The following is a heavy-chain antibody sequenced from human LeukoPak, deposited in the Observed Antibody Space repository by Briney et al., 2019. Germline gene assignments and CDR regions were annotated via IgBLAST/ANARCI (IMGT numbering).Heavy chain of an antibody. CDR2: IYPGDSDT. J-gene: IGHJ4*02. Sequence: GESLKISCKGSGYSFTSYWIGWVRQMPGKGLEWMGIIYPGDSDTRYSPSFQGQVTISADKSISTAYLQWSSLKASDTAMYYCARQGYDSSGSNGDFDYWGQGTLVTVSS. D-gene: IGHD3-22*01. V-gene: IGHV5-51*01. CDR1: GYSFTSYW. CDR3: ARQGYDSSGSNGDFDY.